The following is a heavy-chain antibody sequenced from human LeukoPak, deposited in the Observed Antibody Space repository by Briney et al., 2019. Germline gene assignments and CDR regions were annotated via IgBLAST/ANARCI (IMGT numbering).Heavy chain of an antibody. D-gene: IGHD3-22*01. J-gene: IGHJ4*02. CDR1: GCTFSSYW. Sequence: PGGSLRLSCAAPGCTFSSYWMSWLRQAPGKGLEWVANIKREVSEKYYVDSVKGRFTISRDNDKNSLYLHMNSLRAEGTAVYYSAPDDNSGSDYSGPGALVTVSS. CDR3: APDDNSGSDY. CDR2: IKREVSEK. V-gene: IGHV3-7*01.